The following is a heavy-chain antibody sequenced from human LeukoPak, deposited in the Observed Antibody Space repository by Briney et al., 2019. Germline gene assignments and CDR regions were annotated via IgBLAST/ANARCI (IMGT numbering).Heavy chain of an antibody. V-gene: IGHV7-4-1*02. CDR1: GYTFISYG. CDR3: ARPGYCSSTSCYTVGNY. CDR2: INTNTGNP. J-gene: IGHJ4*02. Sequence: GVSVKVSCKASGYTFISYGINWVRQAPGQGLEWMGWINTNTGNPTYAQGFTGRFVFSLDTSVNTAYLQISGLKAEDTAVYYCARPGYCSSTSCYTVGNYWGQGALVTVSS. D-gene: IGHD2-2*02.